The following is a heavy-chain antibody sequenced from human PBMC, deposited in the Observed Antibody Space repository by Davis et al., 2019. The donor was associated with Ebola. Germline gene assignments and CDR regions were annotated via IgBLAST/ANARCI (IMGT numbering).Heavy chain of an antibody. CDR2: IYTDGIST. CDR1: GFTFSNYW. V-gene: IGHV3-74*01. D-gene: IGHD6-19*01. Sequence: GESLKISCAASGFTFSNYWMHWVRQAPGKGLVWVSRIYTDGISTIYADSVKGRFTISRDNAKNTLYLQMNSLRAEDTAVYYCVKSGIAVALVYWGQGTLVTVSS. CDR3: VKSGIAVALVY. J-gene: IGHJ4*02.